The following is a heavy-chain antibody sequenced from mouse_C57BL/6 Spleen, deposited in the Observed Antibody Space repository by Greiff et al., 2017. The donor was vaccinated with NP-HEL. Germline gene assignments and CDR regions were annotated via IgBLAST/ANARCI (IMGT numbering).Heavy chain of an antibody. CDR3: ARPQLGQGGYFDY. J-gene: IGHJ2*01. Sequence: VQLQQPGAELVKPGASVKLSCKASGYTFTSYWMQWVKQRPGQGLEWIGEIDPSDSYTNYNQKFKGKATLTVDTSSSTAYMQLSSLTSEDSAVYYCARPQLGQGGYFDYWGQGTTLTVSS. V-gene: IGHV1-50*01. CDR2: IDPSDSYT. CDR1: GYTFTSYW. D-gene: IGHD4-1*02.